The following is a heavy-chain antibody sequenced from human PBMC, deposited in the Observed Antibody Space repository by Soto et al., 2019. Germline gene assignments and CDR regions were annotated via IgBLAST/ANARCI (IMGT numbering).Heavy chain of an antibody. V-gene: IGHV1-69*04. CDR2: IFPLLAMV. Sequence: QVHLVQSGAEMKKPGSSVKVSCKVSEGDLTNSGSSWVRQAPGQGLEWMGGIFPLLAMVDYSQKFQGRVTITADESTNTAYMDLGSLQSDDTAVYYCAKQDAAAFKSWGQGTLVIVSS. D-gene: IGHD2-2*01. J-gene: IGHJ4*02. CDR1: EGDLTNSG. CDR3: AKQDAAAFKS.